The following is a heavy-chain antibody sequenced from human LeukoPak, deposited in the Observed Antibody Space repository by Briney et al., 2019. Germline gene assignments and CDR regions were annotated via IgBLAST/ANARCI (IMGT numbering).Heavy chain of an antibody. Sequence: GASVKVSCKASGYTFTSYYMHWVRQAPGQGLEWMGIVNPSGGSTSYAQKFQGRVTMTRDTSTSTVYMELSSLRSEDTAVYYCPRDSQVAARGYYFDYWGQGTLVTVSS. D-gene: IGHD2-15*01. CDR2: VNPSGGST. J-gene: IGHJ4*02. CDR3: PRDSQVAARGYYFDY. V-gene: IGHV1-46*01. CDR1: GYTFTSYY.